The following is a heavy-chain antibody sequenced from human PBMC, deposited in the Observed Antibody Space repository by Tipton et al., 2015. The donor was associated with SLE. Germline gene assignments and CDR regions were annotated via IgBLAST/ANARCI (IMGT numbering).Heavy chain of an antibody. CDR3: AKDLTMIVGDAFDI. D-gene: IGHD3-22*01. J-gene: IGHJ3*02. CDR1: GFTFSTYG. V-gene: IGHV3-33*06. Sequence: SLRLSCAASGFTFSTYGMHWVRQAPDKGLEWVAVIWFDGSNKYYADSVKGRFTISRDNSKNTLYLQMNSLRAEDTAVYYCAKDLTMIVGDAFDIWGQGTMVTVSS. CDR2: IWFDGSNK.